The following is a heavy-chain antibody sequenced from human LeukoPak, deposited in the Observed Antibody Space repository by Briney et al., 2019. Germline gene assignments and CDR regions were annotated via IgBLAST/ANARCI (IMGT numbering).Heavy chain of an antibody. CDR3: TRGSPPGD. V-gene: IGHV3-11*05. Sequence: PGGSLRLSCAASGFTFSDYYMTWIRRAPGKGLEWVSYISSSSGFTKYADSVRGRFTISRDNAKNSLYLQMNTLRVDDTAVYYCTRGSPPGDWGQGTLVTVSS. J-gene: IGHJ4*02. CDR2: ISSSSGFT. CDR1: GFTFSDYY. D-gene: IGHD3-16*01.